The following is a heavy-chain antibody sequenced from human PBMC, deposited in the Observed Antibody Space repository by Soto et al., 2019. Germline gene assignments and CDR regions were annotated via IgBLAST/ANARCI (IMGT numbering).Heavy chain of an antibody. Sequence: ASVKVSCKASGGTFSSYAISWVRQAPGQGLEWMGGIIPIFGTANYAQKFQGRVTITADESTSAAYMELSSLRSEDTAVYYCARGERQWPDGNDIWGQGTMVTVSS. J-gene: IGHJ3*02. D-gene: IGHD6-19*01. V-gene: IGHV1-69*13. CDR2: IIPIFGTA. CDR3: ARGERQWPDGNDI. CDR1: GGTFSSYA.